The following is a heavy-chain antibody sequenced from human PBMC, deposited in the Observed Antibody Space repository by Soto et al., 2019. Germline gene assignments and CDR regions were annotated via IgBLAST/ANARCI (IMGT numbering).Heavy chain of an antibody. J-gene: IGHJ4*02. CDR2: IGYDGSEK. D-gene: IGHD3-10*01. CDR1: GLTLSYYS. CDR3: AISPGRGFYFHF. V-gene: IGHV3-30*02. Sequence: PGGSLRLSCAESGLTLSYYSMHWVRQAPGKGLEWVSFIGYDGSEKQYADSVKGRFAISRDKSKKTLYLQMNSLRAEDTAVYHCAISPGRGFYFHFWGPGTLVTVSS.